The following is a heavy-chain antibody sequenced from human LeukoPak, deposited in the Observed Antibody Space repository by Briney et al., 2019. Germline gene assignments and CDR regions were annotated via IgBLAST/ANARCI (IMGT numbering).Heavy chain of an antibody. V-gene: IGHV3-21*04. CDR2: ISSSSSYI. J-gene: IGHJ4*02. D-gene: IGHD3-9*01. Sequence: GGSLRLSCAASGFTFSSYSMNWVRQAPGKGLEWVSSISSSSSYIYYADSVKGRFTISRDNAKNSLYLQMNSLRSEDTAVYYCAKDRSVLRYFDWLWSGAFDYWGQGTLVTVSS. CDR1: GFTFSSYS. CDR3: AKDRSVLRYFDWLWSGAFDY.